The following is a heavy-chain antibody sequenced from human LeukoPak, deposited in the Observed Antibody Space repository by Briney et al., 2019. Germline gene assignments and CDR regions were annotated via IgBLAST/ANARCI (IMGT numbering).Heavy chain of an antibody. CDR1: GFTVSSNS. Sequence: GGSLRLSCTVSGFTVSSNSMNWVRQAPGKGLEWLSYISSSGSTIYYADSVKGRFTISRDNAKYSLYLQMNNLRADDTAVYFCAKGLSYFDSSYWSNPEDSWGQGTLVTVSS. D-gene: IGHD3-22*01. J-gene: IGHJ4*02. CDR3: AKGLSYFDSSYWSNPEDS. V-gene: IGHV3-48*04. CDR2: ISSSGSTI.